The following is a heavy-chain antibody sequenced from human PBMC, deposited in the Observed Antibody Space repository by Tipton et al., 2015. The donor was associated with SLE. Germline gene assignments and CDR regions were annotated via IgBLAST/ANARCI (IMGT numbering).Heavy chain of an antibody. J-gene: IGHJ3*02. CDR1: GGSISSYF. V-gene: IGHV4-59*13. CDR2: IYYSGST. Sequence: TLSLTCTVSGGSISSYFWSWIRQPPGKGLEWIGYIYYSGSTNYNPSLKSRVTISVDTSKNQFSLKLSSVTAADTAVYYCARGGRIARFGVATDGAFDIWGQGTMVTGSS. CDR3: ARGGRIARFGVATDGAFDI. D-gene: IGHD3-3*01.